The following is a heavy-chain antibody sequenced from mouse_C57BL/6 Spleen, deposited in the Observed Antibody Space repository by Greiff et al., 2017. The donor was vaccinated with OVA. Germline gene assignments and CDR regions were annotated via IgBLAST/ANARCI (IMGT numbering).Heavy chain of an antibody. D-gene: IGHD2-1*01. CDR2: ISNGGGST. Sequence: EVMLVESGGGLVQPGGSLKLSCAASGFTFSDYYMYWVRQTPEKRLEWVAYISNGGGSTYYPDTVKCRFTISRDNAKNTLYLQMSRLKSEDTAMYYCARQRGNFAWFAYWGQGTLVTVSA. CDR1: GFTFSDYY. V-gene: IGHV5-12*01. J-gene: IGHJ3*01. CDR3: ARQRGNFAWFAY.